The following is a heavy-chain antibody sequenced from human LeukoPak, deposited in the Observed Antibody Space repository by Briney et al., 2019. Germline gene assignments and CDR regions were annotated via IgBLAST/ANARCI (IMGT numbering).Heavy chain of an antibody. CDR2: INGAGTTT. CDR3: ARVVDTHFDY. CDR1: GYSFSSYW. V-gene: IGHV3-74*01. Sequence: GGSLRLSCGASGYSFSSYWMHWVRQVPGKGLVWVSRINGAGTTTTYADSVKGRFTISRDNAKNTLYLQMNSLRAEDTAVYYCARVVDTHFDYWGQGTLVTVSS. J-gene: IGHJ4*02. D-gene: IGHD5-18*01.